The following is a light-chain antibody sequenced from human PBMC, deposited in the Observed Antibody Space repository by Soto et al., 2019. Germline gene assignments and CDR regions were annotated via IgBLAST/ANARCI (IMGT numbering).Light chain of an antibody. CDR3: QKYASAPGFT. CDR1: QGISNS. Sequence: DIQMTQSPSSLSAFVGDRVTITCRASQGISNSLAWYQQKPGKVPKLLIYAASTLQSGVPSRFSGSGSGTDFILPISSLQPEDVATYYCQKYASAPGFTFGPGTKVDIK. V-gene: IGKV1-27*01. J-gene: IGKJ3*01. CDR2: AAS.